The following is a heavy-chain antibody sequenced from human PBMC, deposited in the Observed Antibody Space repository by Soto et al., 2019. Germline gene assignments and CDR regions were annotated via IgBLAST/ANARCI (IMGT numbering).Heavy chain of an antibody. V-gene: IGHV2-5*02. CDR3: AHMGSFGSGSYFGY. CDR2: IYWDDDK. Sequence: QITLKESGPTLAKPTQTLTLTCACSGFSLSTNGVGVGWIRQPPGKALEWLAHIYWDDDKRYSPSLKSRLTISKDTSKKQVVLTMTNMDPVDTATYYGAHMGSFGSGSYFGYWGQGILVTVSS. D-gene: IGHD3-10*01. CDR1: GFSLSTNGVG. J-gene: IGHJ4*02.